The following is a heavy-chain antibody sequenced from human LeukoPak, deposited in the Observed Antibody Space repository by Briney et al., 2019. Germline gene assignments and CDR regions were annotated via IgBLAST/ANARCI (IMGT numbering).Heavy chain of an antibody. V-gene: IGHV3-53*01. Sequence: GGSLRLSCAASGFTVSSNYMSWVRQAPGKGLEWVSVIYSGGSTYYADSVKGRFTISRDNSKNTLYLQMNSLRAEDTAVYYCARGGLPFKQWLVFGKQMGHPVFDNFDPWGQGTLVTVSS. D-gene: IGHD6-19*01. CDR2: IYSGGST. J-gene: IGHJ5*02. CDR3: ARGGLPFKQWLVFGKQMGHPVFDNFDP. CDR1: GFTVSSNY.